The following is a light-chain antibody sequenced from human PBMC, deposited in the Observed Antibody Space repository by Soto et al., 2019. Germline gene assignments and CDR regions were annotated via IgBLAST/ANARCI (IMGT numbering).Light chain of an antibody. CDR2: AAS. V-gene: IGKV3-20*01. CDR1: QSVSSTY. CDR3: QQYGSSSWT. J-gene: IGKJ1*01. Sequence: EIVLTQSPGTLSLSPGERATLSCRASQSVSSTYLAWYQQKPGQAPRLLIYAASSRATGIPDRFSGSGSGTDFTLTISRLEPEDFAVYYCQQYGSSSWTVGQGTKVEIK.